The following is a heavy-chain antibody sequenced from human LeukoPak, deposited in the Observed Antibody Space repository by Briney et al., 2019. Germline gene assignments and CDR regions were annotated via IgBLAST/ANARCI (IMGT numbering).Heavy chain of an antibody. Sequence: SETLSLTCTVSGGSISSYYWSWIRQPPGKGLEWIGDIYYTGSTNNNPSLKSRVTISVDTSKKQFSLKLSSVTAADTAVYYCARGYTSGPCGMGMDVWGQGTPVTVSS. J-gene: IGHJ6*02. D-gene: IGHD6-19*01. CDR2: IYYTGST. CDR1: GGSISSYY. V-gene: IGHV4-59*01. CDR3: ARGYTSGPCGMGMDV.